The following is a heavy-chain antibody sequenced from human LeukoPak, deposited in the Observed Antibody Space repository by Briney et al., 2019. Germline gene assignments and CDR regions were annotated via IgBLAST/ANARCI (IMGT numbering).Heavy chain of an antibody. D-gene: IGHD3-22*01. Sequence: PGRSLRLSCAASGFTFSSNGMHWVRQAPGKGLEWVAVIWHDGSNKYYSDPVKGRFTTSRDNSKNTLYLQMNSLRVEDTAVYYCARDGSSGYLHFDYWGQGTLVTVSS. J-gene: IGHJ4*02. CDR1: GFTFSSNG. V-gene: IGHV3-33*01. CDR3: ARDGSSGYLHFDY. CDR2: IWHDGSNK.